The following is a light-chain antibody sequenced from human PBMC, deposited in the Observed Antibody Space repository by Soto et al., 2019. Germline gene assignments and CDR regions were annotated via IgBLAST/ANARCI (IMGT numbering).Light chain of an antibody. CDR1: QTIGNF. V-gene: IGKV1-39*01. CDR3: KQSYSTSWT. Sequence: DIQMTQSPSSLSASVGDRVTITCRASQTIGNFLNWYQQKPGKAPKLLIYAASTLESGVPSRFSASGSGTDFNRPINPLKPEDFATYCCKQSYSTSWTFGQVTKVDSK. CDR2: AAS. J-gene: IGKJ1*01.